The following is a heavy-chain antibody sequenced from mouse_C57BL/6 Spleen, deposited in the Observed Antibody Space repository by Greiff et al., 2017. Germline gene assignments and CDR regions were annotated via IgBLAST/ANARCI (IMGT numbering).Heavy chain of an antibody. CDR1: GFTFSSYG. D-gene: IGHD4-1*01. Sequence: EVKLMESGGDLVKPGGSLKLSCAASGFTFSSYGMSWVRQTPDKRLEWVATISSGGSYTYYPDSVKGRFTISRDNAKNTLYLQMSSLKSEDTAMYYCARHEVGRGFAYWGQGTLVTVSA. J-gene: IGHJ3*01. V-gene: IGHV5-6*01. CDR2: ISSGGSYT. CDR3: ARHEVGRGFAY.